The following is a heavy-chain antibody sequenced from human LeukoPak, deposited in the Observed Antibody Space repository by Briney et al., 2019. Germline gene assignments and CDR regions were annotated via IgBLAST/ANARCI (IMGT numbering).Heavy chain of an antibody. CDR2: IYYSGST. CDR3: AREYSYGSLGFDP. Sequence: PSETLSLTCTVSGGSISSYYWSWIRQPPGKGLEWIGYIYYSGSTNYNPSLKSRVTISVDTSKNQFSLKLSSVTAADTAVYYCAREYSYGSLGFDPWGQGTLVTVSS. J-gene: IGHJ5*02. CDR1: GGSISSYY. D-gene: IGHD5-18*01. V-gene: IGHV4-59*01.